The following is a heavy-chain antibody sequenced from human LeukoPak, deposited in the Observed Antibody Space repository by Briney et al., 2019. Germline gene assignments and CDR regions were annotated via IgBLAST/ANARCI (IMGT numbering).Heavy chain of an antibody. Sequence: GGSLRLSCAASGFTFSNYGMSWVRQAPGKGLEWVSAISGSGGSTYYADSVKGRFTISRDNSKNTLYLQMNSLRAEDTAVCYCAKDPNIVVVPAAPIDYWGQGTLVTVSS. D-gene: IGHD2-2*01. CDR2: ISGSGGST. J-gene: IGHJ4*02. CDR3: AKDPNIVVVPAAPIDY. CDR1: GFTFSNYG. V-gene: IGHV3-23*01.